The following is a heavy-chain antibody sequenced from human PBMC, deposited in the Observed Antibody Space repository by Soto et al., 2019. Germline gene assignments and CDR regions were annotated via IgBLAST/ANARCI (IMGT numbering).Heavy chain of an antibody. CDR3: SSDQLAARVLFDI. CDR2: IWYDGSNK. V-gene: IGHV3-33*01. Sequence: QVQLVESGGGVAQPGRSLRLSCAASGFTFSSYGMHWVRQAPGKGLEWVAVIWYDGSNKYYADSVKGRFTISRENSKNTLYLQMNSLSAEDTAVYYCSSDQLAARVLFDIWGQGTMVTVSS. D-gene: IGHD6-6*01. J-gene: IGHJ3*02. CDR1: GFTFSSYG.